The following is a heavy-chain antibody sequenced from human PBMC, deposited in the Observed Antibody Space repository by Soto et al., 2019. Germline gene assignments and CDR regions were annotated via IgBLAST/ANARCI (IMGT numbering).Heavy chain of an antibody. Sequence: SETLSLTCTVSGGSISSGDYYWSWIRQPPGKGLEWIGYIYYSGSTYYNPSLKSRVTISVDTSKNQFSLKLSSVTAADTAVYYCARVSNYGSGSYYITYYYYGMDVWGQGTTVTV. CDR1: GGSISSGDYY. CDR3: ARVSNYGSGSYYITYYYYGMDV. V-gene: IGHV4-30-4*01. J-gene: IGHJ6*02. D-gene: IGHD3-10*01. CDR2: IYYSGST.